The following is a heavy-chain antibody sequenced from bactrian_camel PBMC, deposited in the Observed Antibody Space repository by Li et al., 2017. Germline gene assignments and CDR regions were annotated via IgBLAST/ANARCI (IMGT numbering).Heavy chain of an antibody. V-gene: IGHV3S1*01. Sequence: HVQLVESGGGTVQAGGSLRLSCTASGNTVNNYAMAWFRQAPGKEREEVGSLDTFVGDTWYGDSLKGRFTIALDNATKSLYLQMNSLKPEDTAMYYCAEDQSYYSDYACGYGGQGTQVTVS. CDR2: LDTFVGDT. CDR1: GNTVNNYA. D-gene: IGHD4*01. J-gene: IGHJ6*01. CDR3: AEDQSYYSDYACGY.